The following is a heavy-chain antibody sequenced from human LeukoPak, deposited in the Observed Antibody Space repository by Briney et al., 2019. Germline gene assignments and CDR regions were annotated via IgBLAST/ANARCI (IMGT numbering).Heavy chain of an antibody. CDR3: VRRDSSTYWYFDL. D-gene: IGHD6-13*01. V-gene: IGHV4-59*08. Sequence: SETLSLTCTVSGASISSYYWSWIPQPPGKGLEWIGYVYYSGSTNYNPSLKSRVTMSVDKSNSQFSLKLNSVTAADTAVYYCVRRDSSTYWYFDLWGRGTLVTVSS. CDR2: VYYSGST. CDR1: GASISSYY. J-gene: IGHJ2*01.